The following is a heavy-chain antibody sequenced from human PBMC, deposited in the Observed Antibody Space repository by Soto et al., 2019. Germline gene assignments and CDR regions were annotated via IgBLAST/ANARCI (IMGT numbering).Heavy chain of an antibody. Sequence: HPGESLRHSFQPSGFTFRNHPMHGFRQAPGLGLDCLAVIAYDGSNAFYRDSVKGRFTISRDNSKNSLYLHMNSLRSEDTGVYYCARGDREDILVVVGARPGEYGIDIWGQGT. CDR1: GFTFRNHP. CDR3: ARGDREDILVVVGARPGEYGIDI. CDR2: IAYDGSNA. J-gene: IGHJ6*02. D-gene: IGHD2-15*01. V-gene: IGHV3-30-3*01.